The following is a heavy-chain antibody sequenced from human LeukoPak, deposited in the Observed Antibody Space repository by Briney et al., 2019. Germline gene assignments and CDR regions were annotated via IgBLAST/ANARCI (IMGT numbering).Heavy chain of an antibody. CDR2: IYSDESST. CDR1: GFTFSSYR. J-gene: IGHJ4*02. CDR3: ARGRGIYYDSSGYYYLDY. V-gene: IGHV3-74*01. D-gene: IGHD3-22*01. Sequence: GGSLRLSCAASGFTFSSYRMYWVRQAPGKGLVWVSHIYSDESSTSYADSVKGRFTISRDNTKNTLYLQMNSLRADEDTAVYYCARGRGIYYDSSGYYYLDYWGQGTLVTVSS.